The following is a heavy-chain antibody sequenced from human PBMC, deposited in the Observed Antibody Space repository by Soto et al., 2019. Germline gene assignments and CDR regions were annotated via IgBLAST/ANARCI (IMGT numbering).Heavy chain of an antibody. CDR3: ASYHYYDFWIGSRHYMDV. D-gene: IGHD3-3*01. CDR2: INHSGST. Sequence: QVHLEQWGAGLLKPSETLSLTCAVYGGSLSGYFWSWVRQPPGKGLEWIGEINHSGSTNYNPSLKSRVGISVDTSKHQFSLRLSSVTAADSAIYYCASYHYYDFWIGSRHYMDVWGKGTTVTVSS. J-gene: IGHJ6*03. V-gene: IGHV4-34*01. CDR1: GGSLSGYF.